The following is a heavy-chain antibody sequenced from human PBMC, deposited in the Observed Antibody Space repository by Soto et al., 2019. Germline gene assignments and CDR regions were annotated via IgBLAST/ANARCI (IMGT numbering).Heavy chain of an antibody. Sequence: SGPTLVNPTQTLTLTCTFSGFSLNSSAVGVGWIRQPPGKALEWLALIYWNDEMHYSPSLKSRLTITEDASKHQVVLTVTNMDPVDTATYYCAHRRFAKYSSLPADFDFWGQGILVTVSS. CDR3: AHRRFAKYSSLPADFDF. J-gene: IGHJ4*02. V-gene: IGHV2-5*01. CDR1: GFSLNSSAVG. CDR2: IYWNDEM. D-gene: IGHD6-6*01.